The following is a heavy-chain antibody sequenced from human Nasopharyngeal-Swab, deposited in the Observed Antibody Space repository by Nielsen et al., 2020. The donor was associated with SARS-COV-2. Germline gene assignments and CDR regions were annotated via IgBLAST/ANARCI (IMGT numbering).Heavy chain of an antibody. CDR3: ARDLGWAAGPPGDDV. D-gene: IGHD6-13*01. V-gene: IGHV3-33*01. J-gene: IGHJ6*02. CDR2: IWYDGSNK. Sequence: VGQAPGKGVEWVAVIWYDGSNKYYADSVKGRFTISRDNSKNTLYLQMNSLRAEDTAVYYCARDLGWAAGPPGDDVWGQGTTVTVSS.